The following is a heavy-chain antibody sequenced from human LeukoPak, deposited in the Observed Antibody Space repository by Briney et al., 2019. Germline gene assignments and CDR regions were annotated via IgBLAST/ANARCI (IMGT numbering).Heavy chain of an antibody. D-gene: IGHD6-19*01. V-gene: IGHV3-20*04. CDR3: GRDLSGWYGPDY. CDR1: GFTFSGSA. Sequence: GGSLRLSCAASGFTFSGSAMHWVRQAPGKGLEWVAGINWNGGNTGYSDSVKGRFTISRDNAKNSLYLQMDSLRAEDTALYYCGRDLSGWYGPDYWGQGTLVTVSS. CDR2: INWNGGNT. J-gene: IGHJ4*02.